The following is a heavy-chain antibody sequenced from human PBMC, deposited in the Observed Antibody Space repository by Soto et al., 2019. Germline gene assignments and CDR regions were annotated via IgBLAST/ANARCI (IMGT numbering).Heavy chain of an antibody. V-gene: IGHV4-59*08. CDR2: IYYSGST. J-gene: IGHJ5*02. D-gene: IGHD6-19*01. CDR1: GGSISSYY. CDR3: ARQEAVAAFPGWFDP. Sequence: PSETLSLTCTVSGGSISSYYWSWIRQPPGKGLEWIGYIYYSGSTNYNPSLKSRVTISVDTSKNQFSLKLSSVTAADTAVYYCARQEAVAAFPGWFDPWGQGTLVTVSS.